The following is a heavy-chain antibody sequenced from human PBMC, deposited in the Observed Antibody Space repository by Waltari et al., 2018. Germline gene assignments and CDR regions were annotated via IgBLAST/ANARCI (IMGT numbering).Heavy chain of an antibody. CDR3: ARAPGPRFSLLAFDI. CDR1: GGSNSSNY. Sequence: QVQLQESGPGLGKTSETLSLTCTVSGGSNSSNYWRWLRQPPGKGLEWIGYIYYSGSTNYNPSLKSRVTISVDTSKNQFSLKLSSVTAADTAVYYCARAPGPRFSLLAFDIWGQGTMVTVSS. D-gene: IGHD3-3*02. J-gene: IGHJ3*02. V-gene: IGHV4-59*01. CDR2: IYYSGST.